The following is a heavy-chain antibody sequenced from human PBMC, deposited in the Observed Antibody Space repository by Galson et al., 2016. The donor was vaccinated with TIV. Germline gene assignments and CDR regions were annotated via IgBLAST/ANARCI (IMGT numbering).Heavy chain of an antibody. Sequence: SLRLSCADTGFTFSHYPMHWVRQAPGKGLEWVAVISFDGSDTYYADSVKGRFTISRDNSRNTLYLQINSLRAQDTGVYYCAKEVKRRLHYWGQGALVTVSS. CDR1: GFTFSHYP. J-gene: IGHJ4*02. CDR3: AKEVKRRLHY. CDR2: ISFDGSDT. D-gene: IGHD1-1*01. V-gene: IGHV3-30-3*01.